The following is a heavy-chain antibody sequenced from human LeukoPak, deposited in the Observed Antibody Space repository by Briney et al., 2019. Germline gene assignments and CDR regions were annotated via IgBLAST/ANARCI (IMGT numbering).Heavy chain of an antibody. D-gene: IGHD4-17*01. CDR2: IYYTGTT. CDR1: GGSISTYY. J-gene: IGHJ6*02. Sequence: PSETLSLTCSVSGGSISTYYWSWIRQLPGKGLEWIGYIYYTGTTSYNPSLRSRVTISVDTSRNQFSLRLSSVTAADMAVYYCAREDPQTTVPEGMDVWGHGTTVIVSS. V-gene: IGHV4-59*01. CDR3: AREDPQTTVPEGMDV.